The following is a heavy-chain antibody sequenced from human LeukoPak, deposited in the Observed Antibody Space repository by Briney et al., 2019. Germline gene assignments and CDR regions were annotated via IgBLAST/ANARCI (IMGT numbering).Heavy chain of an antibody. CDR1: GFTFSSYG. CDR3: AKVGGGYCSGGSCYNEFYFDL. D-gene: IGHD2-15*01. Sequence: GGSLRLSCAASGFTFSSYGMHWVRQAPGKGLEWVAVIWYDGSNKYYADSVKGRFTISRDNSKNTLYLQMNSLRAEDTAVYYCAKVGGGYCSGGSCYNEFYFDLWGQGTLVTVSS. V-gene: IGHV3-30*02. CDR2: IWYDGSNK. J-gene: IGHJ4*02.